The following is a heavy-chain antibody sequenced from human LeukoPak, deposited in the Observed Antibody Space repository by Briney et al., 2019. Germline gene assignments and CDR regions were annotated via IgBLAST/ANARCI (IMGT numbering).Heavy chain of an antibody. CDR2: FNGRGGYT. D-gene: IGHD6-19*01. J-gene: IGHJ4*02. CDR3: AKAPPLAVAGVLGGY. CDR1: GFTFNSYV. Sequence: GGTLRLSCAASGFTFNSYVMSWVRRAPGKGLEWVSSFNGRGGYTFYADSVKGRFTLSSDNSKNTLHLQMNSLRAEDTAVYYCAKAPPLAVAGVLGGYWGQGTLVTVSS. V-gene: IGHV3-23*01.